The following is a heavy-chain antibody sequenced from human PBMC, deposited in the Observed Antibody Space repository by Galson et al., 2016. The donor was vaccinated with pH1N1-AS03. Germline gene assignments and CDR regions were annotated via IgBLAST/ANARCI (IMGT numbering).Heavy chain of an antibody. D-gene: IGHD3-3*01. Sequence: SLRLSCAATGFTVSSGYHMSWVRQAPGKGLEWVSVIHPGGDTYNADSVKGRFTISRDNFENMVYLQMNSLRPEDTAVYYCAGDKGFANGINVWGQGTTVTVSS. CDR1: GFTVSSGY. V-gene: IGHV3-66*02. CDR3: AGDKGFANGINV. CDR2: IHPGGDT. J-gene: IGHJ6*02.